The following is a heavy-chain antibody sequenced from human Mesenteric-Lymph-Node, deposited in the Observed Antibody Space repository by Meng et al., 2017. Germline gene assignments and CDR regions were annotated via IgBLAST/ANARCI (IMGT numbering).Heavy chain of an antibody. D-gene: IGHD3-10*01. CDR3: VRERPRANVGTTMDLLDS. CDR2: IFHTGDA. Sequence: QVLLQESGPGLVKASRTLSLSCAVSCVSIITNDWWGCVRQTPGKGLEWIGEIFHTGDANYNPSLKSRVSMSVDNSKNQFSLNLISVTAADTAVYYCVRERPRANVGTTMDLLDSWGQGTLVTVSS. J-gene: IGHJ4*02. V-gene: IGHV4-4*02. CDR1: CVSIITNDW.